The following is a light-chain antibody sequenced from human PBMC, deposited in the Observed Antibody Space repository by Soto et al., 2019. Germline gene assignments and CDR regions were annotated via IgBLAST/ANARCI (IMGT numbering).Light chain of an antibody. Sequence: ETVLTQSPATLSLSPGERATLSCRASQNIRNYLIWYQQKPGQAPRLLIYDASSRASGIPARFSGSGSGTDFTLTISSLEPEDSAVYYCQQRGNWPLTFGGGTKVE. V-gene: IGKV3-11*01. CDR3: QQRGNWPLT. CDR1: QNIRNY. CDR2: DAS. J-gene: IGKJ4*01.